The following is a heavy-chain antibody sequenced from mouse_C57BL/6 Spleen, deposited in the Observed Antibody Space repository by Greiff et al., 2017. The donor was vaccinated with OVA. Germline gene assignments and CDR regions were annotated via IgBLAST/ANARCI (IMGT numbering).Heavy chain of an antibody. V-gene: IGHV1-55*01. CDR2: IYPGSGST. J-gene: IGHJ2*01. CDR1: GYTFTSYW. D-gene: IGHD2-5*01. CDR3: ARTKTAYYSN. Sequence: QVHVKQPGAELVKPGASVKMSCKASGYTFTSYWITWVKQRPGQGLEWIGDIYPGSGSTNYNEKFKSKATLTVDTSSSTAYMQLSSLTSEDSAVYYCARTKTAYYSNWGQGTTLTVSS.